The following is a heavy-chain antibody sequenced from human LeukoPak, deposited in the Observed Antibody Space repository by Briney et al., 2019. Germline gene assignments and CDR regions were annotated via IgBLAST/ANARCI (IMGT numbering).Heavy chain of an antibody. CDR3: ATSTVTTYYFDY. D-gene: IGHD4-17*01. V-gene: IGHV3-23*01. CDR1: GFTFSSYA. Sequence: PGGSLRLSCAASGFTFSSYAMSWVRQAPGKGLEWVLVISGGGGSTYYADPVKGRFTISRDNSKNTLYLQMNSLRAEDTAVYHCATSTVTTYYFDYWGQGTLVTVSS. CDR2: ISGGGGST. J-gene: IGHJ4*02.